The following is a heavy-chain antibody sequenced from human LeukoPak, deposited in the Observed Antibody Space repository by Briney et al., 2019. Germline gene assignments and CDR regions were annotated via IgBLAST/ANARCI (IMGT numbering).Heavy chain of an antibody. V-gene: IGHV4-34*01. J-gene: IGHJ4*02. CDR2: INHSGST. CDR1: GGSFSGYY. CDR3: AREAKYSGSYWGPDY. D-gene: IGHD1-26*01. Sequence: PSETLSLTCAVYGGSFSGYYWSWIRQPPGKGLEWIGEINHSGSTNYNPSLKSRVTMSIDTSKKQFSVKLSSVTAADTAVYYCAREAKYSGSYWGPDYWGQGTLVTVSS.